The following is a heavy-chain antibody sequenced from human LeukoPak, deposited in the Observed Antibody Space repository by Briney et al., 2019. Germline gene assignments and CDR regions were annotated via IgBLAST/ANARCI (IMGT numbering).Heavy chain of an antibody. Sequence: GGSLRLSCAASGFIFSRYWIHWVRHAPGKGLVWVAGINSDGSNVRYADSVKGRFTISRDNAKNTMYLDMNSLRAGDTAVYYCTRSMIMVDPFDYWGQGTLVTVSS. CDR3: TRSMIMVDPFDY. J-gene: IGHJ4*02. D-gene: IGHD3-22*01. CDR1: GFIFSRYW. V-gene: IGHV3-74*01. CDR2: INSDGSNV.